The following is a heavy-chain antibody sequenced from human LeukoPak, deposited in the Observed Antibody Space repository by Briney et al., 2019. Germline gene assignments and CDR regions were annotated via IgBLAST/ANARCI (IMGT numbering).Heavy chain of an antibody. V-gene: IGHV3-23*01. J-gene: IGHJ4*02. D-gene: IGHD5-12*01. CDR3: AKKGQANGYGKPD. CDR2: IDRGVGST. CDR1: GFTFSSYD. Sequence: PGGSLRLSCAASGFTFSSYDLSWVRQAPGKGLEWVAAIDRGVGSTYYADSVKGRFTISRDNSKNTLYLQMNNLRADDTAVYYCAKKGQANGYGKPDWGQGTLVTVSS.